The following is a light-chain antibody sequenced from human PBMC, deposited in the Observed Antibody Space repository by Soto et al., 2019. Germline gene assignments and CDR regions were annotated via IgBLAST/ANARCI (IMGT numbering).Light chain of an antibody. CDR1: SSDVGGYNY. V-gene: IGLV2-11*01. CDR3: CSCADNYIVI. J-gene: IGLJ2*01. CDR2: DVN. Sequence: QSALTQPRSVSESPGQSVTISCTGTSSDVGGYNYVSWYQQHPGKAPKVIIYDVNKRPSGVPDRFSGSKSGNTASLTISGLQAEDEADYYCCSCADNYIVIFGGGTKLTVL.